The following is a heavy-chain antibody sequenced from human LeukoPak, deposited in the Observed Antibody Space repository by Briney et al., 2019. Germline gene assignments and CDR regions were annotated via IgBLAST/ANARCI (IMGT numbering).Heavy chain of an antibody. V-gene: IGHV1-18*01. CDR1: GYAFTRYG. Sequence: CASANVSCKAPGYAFTRYGISWVRQAPVQGLEWRGCIRDYNGNTNYAQQLQGRATMTTDTSTSTAYMELRSLRSDDTAVYYCARDLPYCSGGSCYHGDYYYDGMDVWGQGTTVTVSS. J-gene: IGHJ6*02. D-gene: IGHD2-15*01. CDR2: IRDYNGNT. CDR3: ARDLPYCSGGSCYHGDYYYDGMDV.